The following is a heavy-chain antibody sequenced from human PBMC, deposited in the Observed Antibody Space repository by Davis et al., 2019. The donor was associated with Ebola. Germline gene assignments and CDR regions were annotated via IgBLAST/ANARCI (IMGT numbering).Heavy chain of an antibody. CDR2: IGWNSGTI. CDR1: GFTFDDYA. CDR3: AKDGRGGDFWTGYYPDY. J-gene: IGHJ4*02. V-gene: IGHV3-9*01. Sequence: GGSLRLSCAASGFTFDDYAMHWVRQAPGKGLEWVSGIGWNSGTIGYADSVKGRFTISRDNAKNSLYLQMNSLRAEDTALYYCAKDGRGGDFWTGYYPDYWGQGTLVTVSS. D-gene: IGHD3/OR15-3a*01.